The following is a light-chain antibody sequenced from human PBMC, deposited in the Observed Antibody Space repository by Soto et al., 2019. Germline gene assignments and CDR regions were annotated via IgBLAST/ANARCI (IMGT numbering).Light chain of an antibody. CDR1: QSVSSNF. Sequence: EIVVTQSPGTLSLSPGDRATLSCRASQSVSSNFLAWYQEKPGQAPRLLIYGASSRATGIPDRFSGSGSGTDFTLTISRLEPEDFAVYYCQQYYNWRPRFGQGTKVDIK. CDR2: GAS. V-gene: IGKV3-20*01. CDR3: QQYYNWRPR. J-gene: IGKJ1*01.